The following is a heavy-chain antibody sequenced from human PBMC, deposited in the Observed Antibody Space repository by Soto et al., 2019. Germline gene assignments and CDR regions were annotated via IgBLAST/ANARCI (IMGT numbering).Heavy chain of an antibody. V-gene: IGHV4-39*01. J-gene: IGHJ6*02. CDR2: IYYSGST. Sequence: PSETLSLTCTVSGGSISISSYYWGWIRQPPGKGLEWIGSIYYSGSTYDNPSLKSRVTIPVDTSKNQFSLKLSSVTAADTAVYYCARPLLGWAETAADYYYGMDVWGQGTTVTGSS. D-gene: IGHD3-3*01. CDR1: GGSISISSYY. CDR3: ARPLLGWAETAADYYYGMDV.